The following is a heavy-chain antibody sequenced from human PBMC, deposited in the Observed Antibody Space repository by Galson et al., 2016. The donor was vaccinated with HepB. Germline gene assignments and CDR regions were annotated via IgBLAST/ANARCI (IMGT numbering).Heavy chain of an antibody. Sequence: SVKVSCEASGYTFSLYGVVWVRQAPGQGLEWMGWISTYNGNATYAPKFKGRVTMTTDTSTITALMELRSLTSEDTAVFYCVRIRDNSRALHHWGQGTLVTVSS. V-gene: IGHV1-18*01. J-gene: IGHJ1*01. CDR2: ISTYNGNA. CDR3: VRIRDNSRALHH. D-gene: IGHD4-11*01. CDR1: GYTFSLYG.